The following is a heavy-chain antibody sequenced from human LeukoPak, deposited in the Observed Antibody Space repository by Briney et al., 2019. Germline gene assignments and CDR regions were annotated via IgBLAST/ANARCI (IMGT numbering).Heavy chain of an antibody. CDR1: GYTFTSYA. Sequence: ASVKVSCKASGYTFTSYAMNWVRQAPGQGLEWMGWINTNTGNPTYAQGFTGRFVFSLDTSVSTAYLQISSLKAEDTAVYYCARGVIRNANMVRGVNGYYYYMDVWGKGTTVTISS. CDR2: INTNTGNP. CDR3: ARGVIRNANMVRGVNGYYYYMDV. J-gene: IGHJ6*03. V-gene: IGHV7-4-1*02. D-gene: IGHD3-10*01.